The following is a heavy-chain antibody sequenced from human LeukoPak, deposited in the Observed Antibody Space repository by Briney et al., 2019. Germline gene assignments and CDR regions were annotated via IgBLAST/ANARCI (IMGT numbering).Heavy chain of an antibody. CDR3: AKDAQRGFDYSNSLEH. CDR2: IYSGGST. V-gene: IGHV3-53*01. D-gene: IGHD4-11*01. CDR1: GFTVSNNY. Sequence: PGGSLRLSCAASGFTVSNNYMTWVRQAPGKGLQWVSSIYSGGSTHYLDSVKGRFTISRDNFMNTVSLQMNSLRVEDTAVYYCAKDAQRGFDYSNSLEHWGRGSLVTVSS. J-gene: IGHJ4*02.